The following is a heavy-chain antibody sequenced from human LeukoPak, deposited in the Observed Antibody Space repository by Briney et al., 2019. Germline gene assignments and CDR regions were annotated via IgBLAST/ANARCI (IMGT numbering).Heavy chain of an antibody. Sequence: PGGSLRLSCAASGFTVSNNYMSWVRQAPGKGLERVSVIYSGGSTYYADSVKGRFTISRDNSKNTLYLQMNSLRAEDTAVYYCARGRITIFGVVIPFDYWGQGTLVTVSS. V-gene: IGHV3-66*02. CDR1: GFTVSNNY. CDR3: ARGRITIFGVVIPFDY. J-gene: IGHJ4*02. CDR2: IYSGGST. D-gene: IGHD3-3*01.